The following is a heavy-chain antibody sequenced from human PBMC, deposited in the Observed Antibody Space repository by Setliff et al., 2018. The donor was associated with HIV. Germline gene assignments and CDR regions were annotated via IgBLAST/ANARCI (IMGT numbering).Heavy chain of an antibody. V-gene: IGHV4-4*02. D-gene: IGHD3-3*01. CDR1: GGSISNDNW. CDR2: IHHSGST. Sequence: PSETLSLTCAAYGGSISNDNWWSWVRQPPGKGLEWIGEIHHSGSTTYNPSLTSRVTISVDNSKNQFSLKLSSVTAADTALYFCARGPGPSFYNFWSGYYTGRAFDIGGQGTMVTVSS. J-gene: IGHJ3*02. CDR3: ARGPGPSFYNFWSGYYTGRAFDI.